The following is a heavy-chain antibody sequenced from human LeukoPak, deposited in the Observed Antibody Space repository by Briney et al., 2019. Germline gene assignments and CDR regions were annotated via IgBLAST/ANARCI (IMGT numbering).Heavy chain of an antibody. CDR1: GFTFSSYS. CDR2: ISSSSSTI. CDR3: ARDLRGVDYVWGSYYGAFDI. V-gene: IGHV3-48*02. Sequence: GGSQRLSCAASGFTFSSYSMNWVRQAPGKGLEWVSYISSSSSTIYYADSVKGRFTISRDNAKNSLYLQMNSLRDEDTAVYYCARDLRGVDYVWGSYYGAFDIWGQGTMVTVSS. D-gene: IGHD3-16*01. J-gene: IGHJ3*02.